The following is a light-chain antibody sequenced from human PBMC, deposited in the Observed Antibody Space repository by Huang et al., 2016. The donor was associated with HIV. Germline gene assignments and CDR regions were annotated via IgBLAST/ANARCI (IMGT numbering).Light chain of an antibody. CDR2: WVS. V-gene: IGKV4-1*01. Sequence: DIVMAQSPVSLAVSLGERATLTCRSSQSVFSTSTNKDYLAWFQQKPGQPPKLLLFWVSTREVGVPDRFSGSGSGTHFTLTIANLEADDAAIYYCQQYYASPQTFGQGTRV. CDR3: QQYYASPQT. J-gene: IGKJ1*01. CDR1: QSVFSTSTNKDY.